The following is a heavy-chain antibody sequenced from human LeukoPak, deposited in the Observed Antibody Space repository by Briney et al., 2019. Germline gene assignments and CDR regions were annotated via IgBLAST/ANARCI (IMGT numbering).Heavy chain of an antibody. V-gene: IGHV4-34*01. Sequence: SETLSLTCAVYGGSFSGYYWSWIRQPPGKGLEWIGEINHSGSTNYNPSLKSRVTISVDTSKNQFSLKLSSVTAADTAVYYRARTGAISDYYDSSGYIAAFDYWGQGTLVTVSS. J-gene: IGHJ4*02. CDR2: INHSGST. CDR1: GGSFSGYY. D-gene: IGHD3-22*01. CDR3: ARTGAISDYYDSSGYIAAFDY.